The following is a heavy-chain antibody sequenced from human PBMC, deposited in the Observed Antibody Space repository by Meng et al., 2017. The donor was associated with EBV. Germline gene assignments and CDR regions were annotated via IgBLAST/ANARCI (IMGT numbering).Heavy chain of an antibody. CDR1: RFSLSTSGVG. Sequence: QITLKESRPPLVKPPQTLTLTCPFSRFSLSTSGVGVGWIRQPPGKALEWLALIYWDDDKRYSPSLKSRLTITKDTSKNQVVLTMTNMDPVDTATYYCAHRRDEYSSSWYGWFDPWGQGTLVTVSS. J-gene: IGHJ5*02. CDR2: IYWDDDK. V-gene: IGHV2-5*02. D-gene: IGHD6-13*01. CDR3: AHRRDEYSSSWYGWFDP.